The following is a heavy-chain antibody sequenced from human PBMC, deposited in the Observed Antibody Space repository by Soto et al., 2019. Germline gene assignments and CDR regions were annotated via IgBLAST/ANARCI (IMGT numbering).Heavy chain of an antibody. Sequence: SETLSLICTVSGGSISSSSYYWGWIRQPPGKGLEWIGSIYHSGSTNYNPSLKSRVTISVDTSKNQFSLKLSSVTAADTAVYYCARGFGSGSDYYYYMDVWGKGTTVTVSS. D-gene: IGHD3-10*01. CDR2: IYHSGST. CDR3: ARGFGSGSDYYYYMDV. V-gene: IGHV4-39*07. CDR1: GGSISSSSYY. J-gene: IGHJ6*03.